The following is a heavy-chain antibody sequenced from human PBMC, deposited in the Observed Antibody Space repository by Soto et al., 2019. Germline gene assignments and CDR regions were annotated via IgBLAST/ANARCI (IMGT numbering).Heavy chain of an antibody. D-gene: IGHD2-2*01. CDR1: GGTFSSYA. CDR2: IIPIFGTA. V-gene: IGHV1-69*13. CDR3: ARERAMWGYYGMDV. Sequence: ASVKVSCKASGGTFSSYAISWVRQAPGQGLEWMGGIIPIFGTANYAQKFQGRVTITADESTSTAYMELSSLRSEDTAVYYCARERAMWGYYGMDVWGQGTTVTVSS. J-gene: IGHJ6*02.